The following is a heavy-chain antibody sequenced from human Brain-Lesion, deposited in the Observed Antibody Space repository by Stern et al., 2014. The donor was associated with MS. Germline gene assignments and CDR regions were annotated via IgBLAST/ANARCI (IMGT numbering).Heavy chain of an antibody. CDR3: VKRGITEVRGVRLGDY. CDR1: GFTFSSYG. D-gene: IGHD3-10*01. J-gene: IGHJ4*02. V-gene: IGHV3-30*18. CDR2: LSYDGSDT. Sequence: VQLLESGGGVVQPGRSLRLTCTVSGFTFSSYGMHWVRQAPGKELEWGSVLSYDGSDTYYAESVKGRFTISRDNSKNTLYLEMRSLRPEDTAVYYCVKRGITEVRGVRLGDYWGPGTLVIVSS.